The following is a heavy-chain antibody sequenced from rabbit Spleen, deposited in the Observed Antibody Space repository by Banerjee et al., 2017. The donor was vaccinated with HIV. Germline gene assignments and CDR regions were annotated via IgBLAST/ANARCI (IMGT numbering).Heavy chain of an antibody. V-gene: IGHV1S45*01. Sequence: QEQLVESGGGLVQPEGSLALTCKASGFSFSSSYWICWVRQAPGKGLEWIGCIYGGSGSTYYASWAKGRFTISQASSTTVTLQMTSLTAADTATYFCARDLRAGYVDYGPYYLNLWGPGTLVTVS. CDR2: IYGGSGST. D-gene: IGHD2-1*01. J-gene: IGHJ4*01. CDR3: ARDLRAGYVDYGPYYLNL. CDR1: GFSFSSSYW.